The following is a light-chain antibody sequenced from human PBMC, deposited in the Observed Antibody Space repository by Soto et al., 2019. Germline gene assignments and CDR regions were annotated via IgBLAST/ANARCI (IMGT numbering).Light chain of an antibody. CDR2: GAS. J-gene: IGKJ5*01. CDR1: QSVSSSY. V-gene: IGKV3-20*01. CDR3: QQYVSSPIT. Sequence: EIVLTQSPATLSLSPGERASLSCRASQSVSSSYLAWYQQKPGQAPSLLIYGASSRATGIPDRFSGSGSGTDFTLTISRLEPEDFAVYYCQQYVSSPITFGQGTRLEIK.